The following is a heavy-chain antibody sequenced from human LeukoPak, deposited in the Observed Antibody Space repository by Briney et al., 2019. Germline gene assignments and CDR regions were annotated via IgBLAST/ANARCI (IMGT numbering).Heavy chain of an antibody. Sequence: ASVKVSCKASGYIFINYWMYWVRQAPGQGLEWMGLINPTGGNTNFAQNFQGRVTMTRDMSTSTVYMELRRLRSEDTAVYYCARGPHLRTYDCSSPAALDFWRQGTMVTVSP. CDR3: ARGPHLRTYDCSSPAALDF. D-gene: IGHD3-16*01. V-gene: IGHV1-46*01. CDR2: INPTGGNT. J-gene: IGHJ3*01. CDR1: GYIFINYW.